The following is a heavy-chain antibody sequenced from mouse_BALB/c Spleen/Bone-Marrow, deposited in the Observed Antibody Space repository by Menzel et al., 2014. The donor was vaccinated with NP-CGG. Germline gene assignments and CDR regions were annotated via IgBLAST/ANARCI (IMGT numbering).Heavy chain of an antibody. CDR1: GFDFSRYW. V-gene: IGHV4-1*02. CDR2: INPDSSTI. D-gene: IGHD2-3*01. CDR3: ARLGYSGGFAY. J-gene: IGHJ3*01. Sequence: EVQLVESGGGLVLPGGSLKLSCAASGFDFSRYWMSWVRKAPGKGLEWIGEINPDSSTINYTPSLKDKFIISRDNAKNTLCLQMSKVRSEDTALYYCARLGYSGGFAYWGQGTLVTVSA.